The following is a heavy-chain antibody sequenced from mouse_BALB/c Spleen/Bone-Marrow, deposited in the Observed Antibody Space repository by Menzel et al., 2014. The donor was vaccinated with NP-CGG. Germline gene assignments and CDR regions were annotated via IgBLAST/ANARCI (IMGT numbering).Heavy chain of an antibody. V-gene: IGHV10-1*02. CDR2: IRTKSNYYAT. CDR1: GFTFNTYA. J-gene: IGHJ1*01. D-gene: IGHD1-1*02. Sequence: EVKLVESGGGLVQPKGSLRLSCAASGFTFNTYAMSWVRQAPGKGLEWVARIRTKSNYYATHYADSVQDRFTISRDDSRNILYLQMNNLKTEDGGMYYWEKQRGWVLDVWGAGTPVTVSS. CDR3: EKQRGWVLDV.